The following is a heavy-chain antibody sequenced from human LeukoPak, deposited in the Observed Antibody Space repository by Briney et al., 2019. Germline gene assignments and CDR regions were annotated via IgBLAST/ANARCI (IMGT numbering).Heavy chain of an antibody. J-gene: IGHJ4*02. D-gene: IGHD5-24*01. CDR1: GYTFTDYG. CDR3: ARGWRSVQSNQISPFDS. V-gene: IGHV1-18*01. Sequence: ASVKVSCKASGYTFTDYGIGWVRQAPGQGLEWLGWISGYTGTTSYEQNLQGRVTMTTDTATSTAYMELRSLTSDDTAVYYCARGWRSVQSNQISPFDSWGLGTLVTVSS. CDR2: ISGYTGTT.